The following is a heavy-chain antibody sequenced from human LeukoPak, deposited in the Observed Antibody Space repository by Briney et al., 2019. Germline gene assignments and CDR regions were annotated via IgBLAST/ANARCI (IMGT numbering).Heavy chain of an antibody. CDR2: IYHSGST. Sequence: SGTLSLTCAVSGGSISSSNWWSWVRQPPGKGLEWIGEIYHSGSTNYNPSLKSRVTISVDKSKNQFSLKLSSVTAADTAVYYCARVAGPYYYDSSGPFDYWGQGSLVTVSS. CDR3: ARVAGPYYYDSSGPFDY. J-gene: IGHJ4*02. D-gene: IGHD3-22*01. CDR1: GGSISSSNW. V-gene: IGHV4-4*02.